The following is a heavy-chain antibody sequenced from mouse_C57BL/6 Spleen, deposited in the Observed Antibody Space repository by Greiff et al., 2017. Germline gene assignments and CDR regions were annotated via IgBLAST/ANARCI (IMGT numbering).Heavy chain of an antibody. V-gene: IGHV1-53*01. D-gene: IGHD2-3*01. CDR1: GYTFTSYW. CDR2: INPSNGGT. Sequence: VQLQQPGTELVKPEASVKLSCKASGYTFTSYWMHWVKQRPGQGLEWIGNINPSNGGTNYNEKFKSKATLTVDKSSSTAYMQLSSLTSEDSAVYYCARGIYDGYYGRAYWGQGTLVTVSA. J-gene: IGHJ3*01. CDR3: ARGIYDGYYGRAY.